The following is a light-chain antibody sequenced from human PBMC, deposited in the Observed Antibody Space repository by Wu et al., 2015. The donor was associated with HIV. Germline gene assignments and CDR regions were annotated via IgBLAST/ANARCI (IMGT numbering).Light chain of an antibody. CDR1: QTLSGN. V-gene: IGKV3-15*01. J-gene: IGKJ5*01. CDR2: AVS. CDR3: QQYNHWPPIT. Sequence: EVLMTQFPATLSVSPGESATLFCKAGQTLSGNLAWYQQKPGQAPRLLIYAVSARATGVPARFSGSGSETEFSLTITNLQSEDSGIYYCQQYNHWPPITFGQGTRLEI.